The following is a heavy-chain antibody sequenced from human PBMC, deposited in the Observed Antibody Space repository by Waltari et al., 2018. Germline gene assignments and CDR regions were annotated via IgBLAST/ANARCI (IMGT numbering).Heavy chain of an antibody. D-gene: IGHD3-3*02. CDR3: AKLARARTFGFPDS. Sequence: EVLLFGSGGRSKQPGACLRLSCAAFSFTFSTYAITSVRQAPGKGLEWFSVISHAGVSRAYADSVQGRLTITRDNSKHELFLQVDNYRVEDTAIHYGAKLARARTFGFPDSWAQRIMVIVSS. J-gene: IGHJ4*02. CDR1: SFTFSTYA. V-gene: IGHV3-23*01. CDR2: ISHAGVSR.